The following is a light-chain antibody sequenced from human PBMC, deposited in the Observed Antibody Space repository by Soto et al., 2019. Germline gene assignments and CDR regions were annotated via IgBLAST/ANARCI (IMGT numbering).Light chain of an antibody. V-gene: IGLV2-11*01. CDR3: CSYAGSYTYV. CDR1: STDVGDFNY. Sequence: QSALTQPASVSGSPGRSVTISCTGTSTDVGDFNYVSWYQHLPGRAPKLIIYDVTNRPSGISYRFSASKSGRTASLTISGLQAEDEADYYCCSYAGSYTYVFGTGTKVTVL. CDR2: DVT. J-gene: IGLJ1*01.